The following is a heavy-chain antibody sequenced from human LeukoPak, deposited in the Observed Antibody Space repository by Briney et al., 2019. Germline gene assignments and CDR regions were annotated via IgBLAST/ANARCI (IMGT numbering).Heavy chain of an antibody. V-gene: IGHV3-30-3*01. J-gene: IGHJ5*02. CDR3: ARDSGYGSSPFDP. D-gene: IGHD2-15*01. CDR1: GFTFSSYA. Sequence: PGRSLRLSCAAPGFTFSSYAMHWVRQAPGKGLEWVAVISYDGSNKYYADSVKGRFTISRDNSKNTLYLQMNSLRAEDTAVYYCARDSGYGSSPFDPWGQGTLVTVSS. CDR2: ISYDGSNK.